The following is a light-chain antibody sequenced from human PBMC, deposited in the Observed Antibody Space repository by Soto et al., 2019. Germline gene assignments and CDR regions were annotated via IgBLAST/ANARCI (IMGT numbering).Light chain of an antibody. CDR2: DAS. J-gene: IGKJ5*01. CDR3: QQRSNWII. V-gene: IGKV3-11*01. Sequence: EIVFTQSPATLSSSPGEGATLSCMASQSVSSSYLAWYQQKPGQAPRLLIYDASNRATGIPARFSGSGSGTDFTLTISSLEPEDFAVYYCQQRSNWIISGQGTRRENK. CDR1: QSVSSSY.